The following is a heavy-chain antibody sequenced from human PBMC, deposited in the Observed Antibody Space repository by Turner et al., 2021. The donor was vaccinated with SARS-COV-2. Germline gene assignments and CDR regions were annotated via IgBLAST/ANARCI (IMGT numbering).Heavy chain of an antibody. CDR2: ISYDGSNK. D-gene: IGHD3-10*01. Sequence: QVQLVESGGGVVQPGRSLSPSCAASGSTFSSYAMHWVRQAPGKGLEWVAVISYDGSNKYYADSVKGRFTISRDNSKNTLYLQMNSLRAEDTAVYYCAREMAAHYGSGSYYSAPFDYWGQGTLVTVSS. CDR1: GSTFSSYA. CDR3: AREMAAHYGSGSYYSAPFDY. V-gene: IGHV3-30-3*01. J-gene: IGHJ4*02.